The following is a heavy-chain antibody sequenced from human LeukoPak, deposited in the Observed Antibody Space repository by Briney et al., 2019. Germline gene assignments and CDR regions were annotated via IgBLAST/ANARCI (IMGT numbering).Heavy chain of an antibody. CDR2: INPNSGGT. CDR3: ARDIFEDYGGNSGMLSTPDVDY. J-gene: IGHJ4*02. V-gene: IGHV1-2*02. CDR1: GYTFTGYY. Sequence: VASVKVSCKASGYTFTGYYMHWVRQAPGQGLEWMGWINPNSGGTNYAQKFQGRVTMTRDTSISTAYMELSRLRSDDTAVYYCARDIFEDYGGNSGMLSTPDVDYWGQGTLVTVSS. D-gene: IGHD4-23*01.